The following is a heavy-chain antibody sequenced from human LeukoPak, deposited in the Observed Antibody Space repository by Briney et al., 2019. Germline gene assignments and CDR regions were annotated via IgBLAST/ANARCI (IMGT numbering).Heavy chain of an antibody. V-gene: IGHV1-18*04. J-gene: IGHJ4*02. D-gene: IGHD6-13*01. CDR3: ATGIGTAAGYYFDY. CDR1: GYTFTNYG. CDR2: ISANNGET. Sequence: ASVTVSFTSSGYTFTNYGISWVRQAPGQGLEWMAWISANNGETRYAQNLQGRVTMTEDTSTDTAYMELSSLRSEDTAVYYCATGIGTAAGYYFDYWGQGTLVTVSS.